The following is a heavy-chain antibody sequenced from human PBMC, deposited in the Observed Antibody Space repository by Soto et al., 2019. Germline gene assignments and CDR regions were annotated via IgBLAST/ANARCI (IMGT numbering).Heavy chain of an antibody. Sequence: SLRLSCAASGFTFSTYDMNWVRQAPGKGLEWVSSISSSSTIYYADSVKGRFTISRDNVQNSLYLQMHSLRAEDTAVYYCARERGSGWTFDYWGQGTLVTVSS. CDR3: ARERGSGWTFDY. J-gene: IGHJ4*02. CDR1: GFTFSTYD. CDR2: ISSSSTI. D-gene: IGHD6-19*01. V-gene: IGHV3-48*01.